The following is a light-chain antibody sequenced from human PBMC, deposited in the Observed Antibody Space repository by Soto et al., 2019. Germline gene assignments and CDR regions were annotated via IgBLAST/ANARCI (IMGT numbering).Light chain of an antibody. CDR2: AAS. J-gene: IGKJ2*01. V-gene: IGKV1-9*01. CDR1: QGISSY. Sequence: DIQLTQSPSFLSASVGDRVTITCRASQGISSYLAWDQQKPGKAPKLLIYAASTLQSGVPSRFSGSGSGTEFTLTISSLQPEDFATDYCQQLNSYPPYTFGQGTKLEIK. CDR3: QQLNSYPPYT.